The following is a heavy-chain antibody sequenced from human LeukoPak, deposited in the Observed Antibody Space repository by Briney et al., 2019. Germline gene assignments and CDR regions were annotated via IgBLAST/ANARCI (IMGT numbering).Heavy chain of an antibody. Sequence: SETLSLTCTVSGGSNSSYYWSWIRQPLGKGLEWIGYIYYSGSTNYNPSLKSRVTISVDTSKNQFSLKLSSVTAADTAVYYCARDLGSSFDYWGQGTLVTVSS. D-gene: IGHD2/OR15-2a*01. J-gene: IGHJ4*02. CDR2: IYYSGST. CDR3: ARDLGSSFDY. V-gene: IGHV4-59*01. CDR1: GGSNSSYY.